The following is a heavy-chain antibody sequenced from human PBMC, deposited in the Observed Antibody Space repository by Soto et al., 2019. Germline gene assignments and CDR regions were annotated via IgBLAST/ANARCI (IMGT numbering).Heavy chain of an antibody. CDR3: ARDEQQLVRGWFDP. CDR1: GFTFSSYS. D-gene: IGHD6-13*01. V-gene: IGHV3-21*01. J-gene: IGHJ5*02. Sequence: GGSLRLSCAASGFTFSSYSMNWDRQAPGKGLEWVSSISSSSSYIYYADSVKGRFTISRDNAKNSLYLQMNSLRAEDTAVYYCARDEQQLVRGWFDPWGQGTLVTVSS. CDR2: ISSSSSYI.